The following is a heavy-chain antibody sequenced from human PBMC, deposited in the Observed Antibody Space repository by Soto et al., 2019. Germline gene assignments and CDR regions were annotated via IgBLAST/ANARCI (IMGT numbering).Heavy chain of an antibody. Sequence: SLRLSCTAAGFTFGDYAMSWFRQAPGKGLEWVGFIRSKAYGGTTEYAASVKGRFTIARDDSKSISYLQMNSLKTEDTAVSYCNRALDYSSGPYYFDYWGQGTLVTVSS. D-gene: IGHD6-19*01. CDR2: IRSKAYGGTT. CDR3: NRALDYSSGPYYFDY. J-gene: IGHJ4*02. CDR1: GFTFGDYA. V-gene: IGHV3-49*03.